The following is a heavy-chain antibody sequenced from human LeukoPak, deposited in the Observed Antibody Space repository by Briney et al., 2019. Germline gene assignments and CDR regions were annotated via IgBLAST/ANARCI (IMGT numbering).Heavy chain of an antibody. CDR1: GFPFSDAW. CDR2: ISSSSSYI. CDR3: ARDREEMATISPWDY. V-gene: IGHV3-21*01. D-gene: IGHD5-24*01. Sequence: GGSLRLSCAASGFPFSDAWMSWVRQAPGKGLEWVSSISSSSSYIYYADSVKGRFTISRDNAKNSLYLQMNSLRAEDTVVYYCARDREEMATISPWDYWGQGTLVTVSS. J-gene: IGHJ4*02.